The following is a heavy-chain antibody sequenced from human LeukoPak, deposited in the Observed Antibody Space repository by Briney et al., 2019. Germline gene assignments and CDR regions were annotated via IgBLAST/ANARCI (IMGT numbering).Heavy chain of an antibody. CDR1: GFTFTDYY. CDR2: IGPHSSAT. CDR3: AREGNGLLSKDFDY. J-gene: IGHJ4*02. D-gene: IGHD2/OR15-2a*01. Sequence: ASVKVSCKSSGFTFTDYYIHWVRQTPGQGLEWMGYIGPHSSATSSPQEFQGRVTMTRDTSMSTAYMELTRLTSDDTAVYYCAREGNGLLSKDFDYWGQGTLVTVSS. V-gene: IGHV1-2*02.